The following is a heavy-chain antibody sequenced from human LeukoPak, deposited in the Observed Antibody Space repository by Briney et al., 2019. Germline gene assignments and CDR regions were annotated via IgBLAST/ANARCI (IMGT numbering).Heavy chain of an antibody. Sequence: GESLQISSKGSGYSFTSYWIGWVRPMPGKGLEWMGIIYPSDSDTRYSPSFQGQVTISADKSISTAYLRWSSLKASDTAMYYCARLEWATYSSSWYQSWFDPWGQGTLVTISS. CDR3: ARLEWATYSSSWYQSWFDP. J-gene: IGHJ5*02. CDR1: GYSFTSYW. V-gene: IGHV5-51*01. D-gene: IGHD6-13*01. CDR2: IYPSDSDT.